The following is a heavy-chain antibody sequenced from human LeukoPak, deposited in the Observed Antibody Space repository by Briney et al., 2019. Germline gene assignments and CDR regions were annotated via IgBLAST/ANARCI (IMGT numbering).Heavy chain of an antibody. Sequence: SETLSLTCTVSGGSISSYYWSWIRQPPGKGLEWIGYIYYSGSTNYNPSLKSRVTISVDTSKNQFSLKLSSVTAADTAVYYCARTPYGSAALDYWGQGTLVTVSS. J-gene: IGHJ4*02. CDR1: GGSISSYY. CDR3: ARTPYGSAALDY. V-gene: IGHV4-59*01. D-gene: IGHD3-10*01. CDR2: IYYSGST.